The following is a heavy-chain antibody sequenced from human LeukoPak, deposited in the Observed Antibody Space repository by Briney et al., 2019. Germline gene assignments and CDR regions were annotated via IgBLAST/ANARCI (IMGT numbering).Heavy chain of an antibody. D-gene: IGHD6-13*01. CDR1: GYTFTSYG. CDR2: ISAYNGNT. Sequence: ASVKLSCKASGYTFTSYGISWVRQAPGQGLEWMGWISAYNGNTNYAQKLQGRVTMTTDTSTSTAYIELRSLRSDDTAVYYCARGHRAAAGADFDYWGQGTLVTVSS. CDR3: ARGHRAAAGADFDY. J-gene: IGHJ4*02. V-gene: IGHV1-18*01.